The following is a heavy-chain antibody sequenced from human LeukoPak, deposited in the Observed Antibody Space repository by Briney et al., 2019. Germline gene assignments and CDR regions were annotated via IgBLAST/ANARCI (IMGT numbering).Heavy chain of an antibody. CDR3: ARASHDYGDYSHFDY. Sequence: SETLSLTCAVSGGSISSSNWWSWVRQPPGKGLEWIGEIYHSGITNYKPSLKSRVTISLDKSKNQFSLKLYSVTAADTAVYYCARASHDYGDYSHFDYWGQGTLVTVSS. J-gene: IGHJ4*02. CDR2: IYHSGIT. CDR1: GGSISSSNW. D-gene: IGHD4-17*01. V-gene: IGHV4-4*02.